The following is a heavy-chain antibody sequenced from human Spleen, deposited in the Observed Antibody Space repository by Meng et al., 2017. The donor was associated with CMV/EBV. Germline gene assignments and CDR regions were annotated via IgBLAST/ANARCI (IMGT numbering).Heavy chain of an antibody. V-gene: IGHV4-31*03. J-gene: IGHJ5*02. CDR3: AKDDVRYAWFDP. D-gene: IGHD3-10*02. CDR2: IYNSGST. Sequence: CTVSGGSINSGDYYWSWIRQHPGKGLEWIGYIYNSGSTYYNPSLKSRVTISVDTSKNQFSLKLSSVTAADTAVYYCAKDDVRYAWFDPWGQGTLVTVSS. CDR1: GGSINSGDYY.